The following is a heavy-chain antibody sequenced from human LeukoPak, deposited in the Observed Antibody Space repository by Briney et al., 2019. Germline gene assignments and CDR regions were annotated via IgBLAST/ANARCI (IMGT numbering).Heavy chain of an antibody. CDR2: IRFDGTSK. CDR1: GFTVSSNY. J-gene: IGHJ6*03. D-gene: IGHD3-3*01. V-gene: IGHV3-30*02. CDR3: AKTSLSDASGYYCYMDV. Sequence: GGSLRLSYAASGFTVSSNYMSWVRQAPGKGLEWVAFIRFDGTSKYYADSVKGRFTISRDNSQNTVSLQVNNLRTEDTALYYCAKTSLSDASGYYCYMDVWGKGTTVTVSS.